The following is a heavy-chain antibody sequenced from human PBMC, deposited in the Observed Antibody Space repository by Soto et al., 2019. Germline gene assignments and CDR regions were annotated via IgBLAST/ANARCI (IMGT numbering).Heavy chain of an antibody. J-gene: IGHJ4*02. CDR1: GGSISSADYY. Sequence: QVQLQESGPGLVKPSQTLSLTCTVSGGSISSADYYWSWIRQPPGKGLGWIGYIYYSGSTYYNPSLEGLVATSLDTSKNQLSLKLSSGTAADTAVYYCARGFTPSGDYRFDYWGQGTLVTVSS. CDR2: IYYSGST. V-gene: IGHV4-30-4*01. CDR3: ARGFTPSGDYRFDY. D-gene: IGHD4-17*01.